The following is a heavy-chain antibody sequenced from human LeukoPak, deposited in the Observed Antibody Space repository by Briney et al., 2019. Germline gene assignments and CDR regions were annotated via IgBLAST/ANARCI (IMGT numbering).Heavy chain of an antibody. D-gene: IGHD3-22*01. V-gene: IGHV4-4*07. J-gene: IGHJ6*03. Sequence: SETLSLTCTVSGGSISSYYWSWIRQPAGKGLEWIGRIYTSGSTNYNPSLKSRVTMSVDTSKNQFSLKLSSVTAADTAVYYCARDHPGYYDSSGYFGGYYMDVWGKGTTVTISS. CDR3: ARDHPGYYDSSGYFGGYYMDV. CDR2: IYTSGST. CDR1: GGSISSYY.